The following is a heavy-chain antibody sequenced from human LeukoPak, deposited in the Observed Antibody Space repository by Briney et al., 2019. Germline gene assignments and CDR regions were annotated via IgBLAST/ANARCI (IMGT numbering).Heavy chain of an antibody. V-gene: IGHV3-66*01. CDR3: ARGAGAYNYYAMDV. CDR2: IYSGGST. J-gene: IGHJ6*02. D-gene: IGHD6-19*01. CDR1: GFTVSSND. Sequence: GGSLRLSCAASGFTVSSNDMNWVRQAPGKGLEWVSVIYSGGSTFSVDSVKGRFTISRDSSKNTLYLQMNSLRAEDTALYYCARGAGAYNYYAMDVWGQGTTVTVSS.